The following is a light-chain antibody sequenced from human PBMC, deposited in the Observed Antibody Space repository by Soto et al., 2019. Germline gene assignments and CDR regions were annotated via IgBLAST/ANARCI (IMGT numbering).Light chain of an antibody. Sequence: DIPMTQSPTSLSASIGDSVTISCRASQDSSAYLNWFQQKPGKAPKLLIYAVGTWQGGVPSRFSGSGSGADFTLTISGLQPEDFATYYCQQSYNPPWTFGQGTTVEFK. CDR3: QQSYNPPWT. V-gene: IGKV1-39*01. CDR2: AVG. J-gene: IGKJ1*01. CDR1: QDSSAY.